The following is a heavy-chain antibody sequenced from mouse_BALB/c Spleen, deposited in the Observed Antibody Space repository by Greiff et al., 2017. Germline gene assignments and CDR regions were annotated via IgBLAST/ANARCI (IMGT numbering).Heavy chain of an antibody. V-gene: IGHV14-4*02. CDR1: GFNIKDYY. Sequence: VQLQQSGAELVRSGASVKLSCTASGFNIKDYYMHWVKLRPEQGLEWIGWIDPENGDTEYAPKFQGKATMTADTSSNTAYLQLSSLTSEDTAVYYCNAGKAWFAYWGQGTLVTVSA. CDR2: IDPENGDT. CDR3: NAGKAWFAY. J-gene: IGHJ3*01.